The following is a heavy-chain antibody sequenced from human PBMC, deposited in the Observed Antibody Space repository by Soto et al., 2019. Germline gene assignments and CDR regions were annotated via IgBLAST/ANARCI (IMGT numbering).Heavy chain of an antibody. CDR2: IYPGDFDT. D-gene: IGHD5-18*01. V-gene: IGHV5-51*01. CDR3: ARLLGHSHGHQEIFDY. CDR1: GYSFNTFW. J-gene: IGHJ1*01. Sequence: GESLKISCLGSGYSFNTFWIGWVRQMPGKGLEWMGIIYPGDFDTRYSPSFQGHVTMSVDKSINTAYLKWSSLETSDTAMYFCARLLGHSHGHQEIFDYWGQGSPVTVSS.